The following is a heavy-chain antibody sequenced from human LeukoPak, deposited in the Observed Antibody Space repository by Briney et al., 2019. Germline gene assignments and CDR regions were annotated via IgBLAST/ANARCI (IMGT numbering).Heavy chain of an antibody. D-gene: IGHD3-16*01. J-gene: IGHJ6*02. V-gene: IGHV4-39*01. CDR2: IYYSGTT. CDR3: ARRPGRATYYGMDV. CDR1: GGSISSASYY. Sequence: SETLSLTCTVSGGSISSASYYWNWIRQPPGKGLEWIGSIYYSGTTYQDPSLESRVTISVDTSKNQFSLKLTSVTAADTAVYYCARRPGRATYYGMDVWGQGTTVTVSS.